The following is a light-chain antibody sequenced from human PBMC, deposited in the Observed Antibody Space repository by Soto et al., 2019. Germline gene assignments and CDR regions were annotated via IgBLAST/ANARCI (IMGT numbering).Light chain of an antibody. CDR3: QQYQCYGYT. CDR1: QSISTW. Sequence: DIQMTQSPSTLSASIGDRVTITCRASQSISTWLAWFQQKPGKAPKVLIYKASTLESGVPTRFSASGSGTEFTLTISSLQPDDFATYYCQQYQCYGYTFGQGTRLESK. V-gene: IGKV1-5*03. J-gene: IGKJ2*01. CDR2: KAS.